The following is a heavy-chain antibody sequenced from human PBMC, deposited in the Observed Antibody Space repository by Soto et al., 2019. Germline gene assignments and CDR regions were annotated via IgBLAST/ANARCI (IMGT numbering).Heavy chain of an antibody. V-gene: IGHV4-59*08. D-gene: IGHD3-9*01. CDR3: ARHSGYYDVLTGYSTYYFDY. Sequence: SETLSLTCTVSDGSSRTYYWSWIRQTPGKGLEWIGYIYYRGNTNYNPSFKSRVTISLDTSKNQFSLRLSAVTAADTAIYYCARHSGYYDVLTGYSTYYFDYWGQGALVTVSS. CDR2: IYYRGNT. J-gene: IGHJ4*02. CDR1: DGSSRTYY.